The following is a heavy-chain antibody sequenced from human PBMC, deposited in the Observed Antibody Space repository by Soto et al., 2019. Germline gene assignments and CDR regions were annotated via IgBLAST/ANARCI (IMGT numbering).Heavy chain of an antibody. CDR2: IIPIPGIT. J-gene: IGHJ3*01. CDR1: GGTFSSYT. CDR3: GGDGRGYYSDDAFDV. Sequence: QVQLVQSGAEVKKPGSSVTVSCKASGGTFSSYTISWVRQAPGQGLEWMGRIIPIPGITNYAQNFQGRVTITADKSTNTVYMELGSLRSEDTAVYYCGGDGRGYYSDDAFDVWGQGTMVTVSS. D-gene: IGHD3-22*01. V-gene: IGHV1-69*02.